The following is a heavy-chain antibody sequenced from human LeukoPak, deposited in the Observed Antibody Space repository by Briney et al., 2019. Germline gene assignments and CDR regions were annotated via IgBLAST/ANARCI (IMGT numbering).Heavy chain of an antibody. CDR3: ARDRSPLY. Sequence: SETLSLTCAVYGGSFSGYYWSWIRQPPGKGLEWIGEINHSGSTNYNPSLKSRVTISVDTSKNQFSLKLSSVTAADTAVYCCARDRSPLYWGQGTLVTVSS. J-gene: IGHJ4*02. V-gene: IGHV4-34*01. CDR2: INHSGST. CDR1: GGSFSGYY. D-gene: IGHD3-16*02.